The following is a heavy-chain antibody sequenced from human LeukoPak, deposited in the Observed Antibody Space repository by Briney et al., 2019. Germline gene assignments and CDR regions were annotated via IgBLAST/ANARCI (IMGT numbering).Heavy chain of an antibody. J-gene: IGHJ5*02. CDR2: INPNNGGT. D-gene: IGHD2-2*02. CDR1: RYTFNGYD. CDR3: ARVGGGRYCSSTSCYMRGWFDP. V-gene: IGHV1-2*02. Sequence: ASVKVSCKSSRYTFNGYDMDWVRQAPGQGLEWMGWINPNNGGTKYAQNFQGRVTMTRDTSISTAYMELDRLRSEDTAVYYCARVGGGRYCSSTSCYMRGWFDPWGQGTLVTVSS.